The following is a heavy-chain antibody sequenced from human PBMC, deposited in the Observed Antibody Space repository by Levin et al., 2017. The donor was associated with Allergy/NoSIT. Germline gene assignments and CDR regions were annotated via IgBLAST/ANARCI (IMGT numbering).Heavy chain of an antibody. CDR1: GFTFSSYG. V-gene: IGHV3-30*18. CDR2: ISYDGSNK. D-gene: IGHD5-12*01. Sequence: LGESLKISCAASGFTFSSYGMHWVRQAPGKGLEWVAVISYDGSNKYYADSVKGRFTISRDNSKNTLYLQMNSLRAEDTAVYYCAKVEVATIGGFDYWGQGTLVTVSS. J-gene: IGHJ4*02. CDR3: AKVEVATIGGFDY.